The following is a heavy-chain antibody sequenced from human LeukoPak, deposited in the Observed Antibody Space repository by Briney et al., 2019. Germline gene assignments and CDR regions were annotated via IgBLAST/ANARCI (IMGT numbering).Heavy chain of an antibody. V-gene: IGHV3-74*01. CDR1: GFTFSNYG. D-gene: IGHD6-19*01. CDR3: ARVPYSSAWSAQYFDY. CDR2: INSDGSST. Sequence: GGSLRLSCAASGFTFSNYGMHWVRHAPGKGLVWVSRINSDGSSTSYADSVKGRFTISRDNAKNTLYLQMNSLRAEDTAVYYCARVPYSSAWSAQYFDYWGQGTLVTVSS. J-gene: IGHJ4*02.